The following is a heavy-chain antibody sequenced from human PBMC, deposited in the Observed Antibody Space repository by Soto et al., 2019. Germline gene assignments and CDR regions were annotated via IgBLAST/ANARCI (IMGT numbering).Heavy chain of an antibody. D-gene: IGHD3-10*01. CDR1: GFTFSSYG. V-gene: IGHV3-33*01. J-gene: IGHJ4*02. Sequence: QVQLVESGGGVVQPGRSLRLSCAASGFTFSSYGMHWVRQAPGKGLEWVAVIWYDGSNKYYADSVKGRFTISRDNSKNTLYLQMNSLRAEDTAVYYCARDDGLGSYYHFDYWGQGTLVTVSS. CDR3: ARDDGLGSYYHFDY. CDR2: IWYDGSNK.